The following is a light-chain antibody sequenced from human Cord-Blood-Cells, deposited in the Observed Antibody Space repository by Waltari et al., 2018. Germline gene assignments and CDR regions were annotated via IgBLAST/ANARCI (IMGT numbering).Light chain of an antibody. CDR2: GAS. V-gene: IGKV3-20*01. CDR3: QQYGSSPRT. J-gene: IGKJ1*01. CDR1: QSVSSSY. Sequence: EIVLTQSPGTLSLCPGERDTLPCRASQSVSSSYLAWYQQKPGQAPRLLIYGASSRATGIPDRFSGSGSGTDFTLTISRLEPEDFAVYYCQQYGSSPRTFGQGTKVEIK.